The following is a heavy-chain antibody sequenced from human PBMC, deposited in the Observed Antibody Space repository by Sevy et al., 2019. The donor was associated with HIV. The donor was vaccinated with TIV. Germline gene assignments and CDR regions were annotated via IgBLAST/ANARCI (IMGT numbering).Heavy chain of an antibody. Sequence: GGSLRLSCTASGFIVSSNQMSWVRQPPGKGLEWVSVIYSGGSTDYADSVKGRFTISRDNSKNTLYLQMNSLRVEDTAVFICATSTAVPGVAEYFQHWGQGTLVTVSS. CDR1: GFIVSSNQ. V-gene: IGHV3-53*01. D-gene: IGHD6-19*01. J-gene: IGHJ1*01. CDR3: ATSTAVPGVAEYFQH. CDR2: IYSGGST.